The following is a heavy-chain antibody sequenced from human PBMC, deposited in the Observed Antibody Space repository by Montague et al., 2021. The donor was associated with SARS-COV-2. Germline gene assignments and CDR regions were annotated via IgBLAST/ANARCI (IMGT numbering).Heavy chain of an antibody. CDR2: IYNGGTT. CDR3: ATRTRYPQNDFGF. J-gene: IGHJ4*02. Sequence: SETLSLTCTVSGDSIPSSDYSWRWVRPPPGKGLVWIGYIYNGGTTFSHPSLKSPVTTFVDTSKNQLSLKPISVTAADTAVYYCATRTRYPQNDFGFWGQGTLVTVSS. V-gene: IGHV4-39*01. CDR1: GDSIPSSDYS. D-gene: IGHD2-15*01.